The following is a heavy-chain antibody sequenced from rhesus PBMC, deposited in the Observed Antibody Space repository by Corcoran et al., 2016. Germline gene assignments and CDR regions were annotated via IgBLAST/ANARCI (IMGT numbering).Heavy chain of an antibody. CDR1: GGSISRHC. D-gene: IGHD3-34*01. V-gene: IGHV4-173*01. J-gene: IGHJ4*01. CDR3: ARGVDY. Sequence: QLQLQESGPGLVKPSETLSLTCAFSGGSISRHCWSWIPQPPGKGLEWLGRIAGSGGSTSYNPSLKSRVTISTDTSKNQLSLKLISVTAADTAVYYCARGVDYWGQGVLVTVSS. CDR2: IAGSGGST.